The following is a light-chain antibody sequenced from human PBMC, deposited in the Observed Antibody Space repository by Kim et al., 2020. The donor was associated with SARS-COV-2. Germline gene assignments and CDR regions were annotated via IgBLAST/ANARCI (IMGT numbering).Light chain of an antibody. J-gene: IGKJ4*01. CDR3: QQRSNWLT. Sequence: EIVLTQSPATLSLSPGARATLSCRASQSVSSYLAWYQQKPGQAPRLLIYDASTRATGIPARFSGSGSATDFTLTISSLEPEDFAVYYWQQRSNWLTFGGGTKVDIK. CDR1: QSVSSY. CDR2: DAS. V-gene: IGKV3-11*01.